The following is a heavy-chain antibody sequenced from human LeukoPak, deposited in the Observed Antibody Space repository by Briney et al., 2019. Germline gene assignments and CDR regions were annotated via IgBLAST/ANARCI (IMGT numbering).Heavy chain of an antibody. V-gene: IGHV1-18*01. CDR3: ARGSYYYDSSGYYFDY. Sequence: ASVKVSCKASGYTFTSYGISWVRQAPGQELEWMGWISAYNGNTNYAQKLQGRVTMTTDTSTSTAYMELRSLRSDDTAVYYCARGSYYYDSSGYYFDYWGQGTLVTVSS. CDR2: ISAYNGNT. CDR1: GYTFTSYG. D-gene: IGHD3-22*01. J-gene: IGHJ4*02.